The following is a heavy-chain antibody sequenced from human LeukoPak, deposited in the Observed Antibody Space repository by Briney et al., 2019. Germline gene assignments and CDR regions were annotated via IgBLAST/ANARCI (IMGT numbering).Heavy chain of an antibody. CDR2: IFPIFGTA. CDR1: GGTFSSYA. CDR3: ARVVVTATVAFDI. D-gene: IGHD2-21*02. Sequence: SVKVSCKASGGTFSSYAISWVRQAPGQGLEWMGGIFPIFGTANYAQKFQGRVTITADESTSTAYMELSSLRSDDTAVYYCARVVVTATVAFDIWGQGTMVTVSS. V-gene: IGHV1-69*13. J-gene: IGHJ3*02.